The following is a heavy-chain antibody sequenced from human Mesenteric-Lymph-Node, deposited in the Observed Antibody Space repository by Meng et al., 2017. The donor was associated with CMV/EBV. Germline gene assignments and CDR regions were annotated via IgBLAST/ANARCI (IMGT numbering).Heavy chain of an antibody. V-gene: IGHV3-11*04. CDR2: ISSIGGSI. J-gene: IGHJ4*02. CDR1: GFNFSDCY. Sequence: CAASGFNFSDCYMSWIRQAPGKGLELVSYISSIGGSIYYADSVKGRFTISRDNAKNSLYLQMNDLRAEDTALYYCARVPPLARYYFDYWGQGTLVTVSS. CDR3: ARVPPLARYYFDY.